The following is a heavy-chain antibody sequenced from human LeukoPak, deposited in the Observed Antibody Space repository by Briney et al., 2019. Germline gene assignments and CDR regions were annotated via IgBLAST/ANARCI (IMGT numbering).Heavy chain of an antibody. J-gene: IGHJ4*02. V-gene: IGHV3-33*01. CDR3: ARDRGVRGVFDY. Sequence: GGSLRLSCAASGFTFSSYGMHWVRQAPGKGLEWVAVIWYDGSNRYYADSVKGRFTISRDNSKNTLYLQMNGLRAEDTAVYYCARDRGVRGVFDYWGQGTLVTVSS. D-gene: IGHD3-10*01. CDR1: GFTFSSYG. CDR2: IWYDGSNR.